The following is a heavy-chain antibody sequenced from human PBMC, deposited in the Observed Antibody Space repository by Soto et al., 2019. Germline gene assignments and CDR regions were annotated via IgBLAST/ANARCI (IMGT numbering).Heavy chain of an antibody. D-gene: IGHD3-10*01. CDR2: MNPNSGNT. J-gene: IGHJ6*03. CDR3: ARGAYDGSGSYCYCYDHMDV. CDR1: GYTFTSYD. Sequence: ASVKVSCKASGYTFTSYDINWVRQATGQGLEWMGWMNPNSGNTGYAQKFQGRVTMTRNTSISTAYMELSSLRSEDTAVYYCARGAYDGSGSYCYCYDHMDVSSPRTTVPVSS. V-gene: IGHV1-8*01.